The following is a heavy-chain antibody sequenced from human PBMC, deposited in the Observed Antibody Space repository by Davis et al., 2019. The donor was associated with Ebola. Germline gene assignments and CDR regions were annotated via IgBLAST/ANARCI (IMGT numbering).Heavy chain of an antibody. CDR1: GGTFSNYA. CDR2: ITPLFGST. J-gene: IGHJ4*02. V-gene: IGHV1-69*13. CDR3: ATPHYHCRGGSCYFDY. D-gene: IGHD2-15*01. Sequence: SVKVSCKASGGTFSNYAICWVRQAPGQGLEWVGGITPLFGSTNYAQRFQGRVTITADESTNTVYMDLTSLIFEDTAFYYCATPHYHCRGGSCYFDYWGQGTLVTVSA.